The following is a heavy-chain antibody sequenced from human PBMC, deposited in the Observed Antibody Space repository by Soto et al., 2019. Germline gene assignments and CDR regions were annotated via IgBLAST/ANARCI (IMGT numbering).Heavy chain of an antibody. CDR3: ARIDCTGGSCRPYAYYGSDV. D-gene: IGHD2-15*01. Sequence: GGSLRLSFAASGFTFNPYGMHWVRQVPGKGLGWVAVIWYDGGNKYYADSAKGRFTVSRDNSRNTLYLQMNSLRVEDTAVYYCARIDCTGGSCRPYAYYGSDVWGQGTTVTVSS. CDR1: GFTFNPYG. V-gene: IGHV3-33*01. J-gene: IGHJ6*02. CDR2: IWYDGGNK.